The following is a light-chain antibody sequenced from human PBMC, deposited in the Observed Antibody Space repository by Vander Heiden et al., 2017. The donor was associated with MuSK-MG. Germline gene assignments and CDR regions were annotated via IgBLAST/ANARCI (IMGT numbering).Light chain of an antibody. J-gene: IGKJ2*01. CDR3: QQYDSIPDT. CDR1: QGISNS. Sequence: DIQMTQSPSSLSASVGDRVTITCRASQGISNSLVWYQQRPGKAPKLLLYDASRLESGVPSRFSGSGSGTDYTLTISSLQPEDFATYYCQQYDSIPDTFGQGTKLEIK. V-gene: IGKV1-NL1*01. CDR2: DAS.